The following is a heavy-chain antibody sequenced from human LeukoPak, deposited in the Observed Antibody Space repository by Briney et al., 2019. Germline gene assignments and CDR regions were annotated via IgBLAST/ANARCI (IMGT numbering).Heavy chain of an antibody. CDR2: IYTSGST. CDR1: GGSISSYY. CDR3: ATSYYYDSSGYFDYHDY. V-gene: IGHV4-4*07. Sequence: KPSETLSLNCTVSGGSISSYYWSWIRQPAGQGLEWIGRIYTSGSTNYNPSLKSRVTMSVDTSKNQFSLKLSSVTAADTAVYYCATSYYYDSSGYFDYHDYWGQGTLVTVSS. J-gene: IGHJ4*02. D-gene: IGHD3-22*01.